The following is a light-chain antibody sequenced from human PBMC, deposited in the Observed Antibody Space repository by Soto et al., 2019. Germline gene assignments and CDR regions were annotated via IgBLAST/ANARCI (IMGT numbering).Light chain of an antibody. Sequence: SVLTQPPWVSGSPWEGVTISCTGSSSNIGAGYDVHWYQQLPGTAPKLLIYGNSNRPSGVPDRFSGSKSGTSASLAITGLQAEDEADYYCQSYDSSMSAYVFGTGTKVTVL. CDR2: GNS. J-gene: IGLJ1*01. CDR3: QSYDSSMSAYV. CDR1: SSNIGAGYD. V-gene: IGLV1-40*01.